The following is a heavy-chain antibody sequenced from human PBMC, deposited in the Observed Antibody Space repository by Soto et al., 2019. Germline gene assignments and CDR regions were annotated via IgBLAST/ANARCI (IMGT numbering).Heavy chain of an antibody. V-gene: IGHV4-59*01. CDR1: GGSMISYY. Sequence: QVQLPESGPGLLKPSETLSLTYTVSGGSMISYYWNWVRPPPGKGLEWIGFIYYSGSTNYNPSLKSRVTMSLDTSKNPFSLKLRAVTAEDTAVYYCARERVVTYHYYGWEVGGQGTTVTVSS. D-gene: IGHD2-21*02. CDR2: IYYSGST. CDR3: ARERVVTYHYYGWEV. J-gene: IGHJ6*02.